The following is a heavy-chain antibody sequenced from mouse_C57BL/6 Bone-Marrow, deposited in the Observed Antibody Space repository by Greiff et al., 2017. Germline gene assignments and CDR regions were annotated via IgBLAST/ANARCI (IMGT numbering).Heavy chain of an antibody. D-gene: IGHD3-2*02. Sequence: QVQLQQPGAELVMPGASVKLSCKASGYTFTSYWMHWVKQRPGQGLEWIGEIDPSDSYTNYNQKFKGKSTLTVDKSSSTAYLQLSRLTSEDSAVYYCVRLSDRWGQGTTLTVSS. V-gene: IGHV1-69*01. CDR2: IDPSDSYT. J-gene: IGHJ2*01. CDR3: VRLSDR. CDR1: GYTFTSYW.